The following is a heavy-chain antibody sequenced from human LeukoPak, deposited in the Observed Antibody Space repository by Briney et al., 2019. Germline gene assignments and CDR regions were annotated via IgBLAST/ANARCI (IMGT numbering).Heavy chain of an antibody. CDR1: GYAFTNYY. CDR2: INSSGGGT. J-gene: IGHJ4*02. CDR3: SRGGISGRLWLGFDY. Sequence: ASVKVSCKASGYAFTNYYVHWVRQAPGQGLEWMGVINSSGGGTSYAQKFQGRVTMTRDTSTNTVYMELSSLTSEDTAIYYCSRGGISGRLWLGFDYWGQGTLVTVSS. V-gene: IGHV1-46*01. D-gene: IGHD3-10*01.